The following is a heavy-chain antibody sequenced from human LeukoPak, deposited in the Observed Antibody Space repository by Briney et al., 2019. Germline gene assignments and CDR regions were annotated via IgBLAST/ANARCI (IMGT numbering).Heavy chain of an antibody. CDR3: AKDRGTVTYFDY. D-gene: IGHD4-11*01. V-gene: IGHV3-23*01. Sequence: PGGSPRLSCAASGFTFSSYAMSWVRQAPGKGLEWVSAISGSGGSTYYADSVKGRFTISRDNSKNTLHLQMNSLGAEDTAVYYCAKDRGTVTYFDYWGQGTLVTVSS. J-gene: IGHJ4*02. CDR2: ISGSGGST. CDR1: GFTFSSYA.